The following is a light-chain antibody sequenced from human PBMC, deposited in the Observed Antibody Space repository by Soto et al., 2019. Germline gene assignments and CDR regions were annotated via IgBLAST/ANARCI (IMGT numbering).Light chain of an antibody. CDR2: EVT. CDR1: SSDVGGYNY. V-gene: IGLV2-8*01. CDR3: SSYAGNNHFV. J-gene: IGLJ1*01. Sequence: QSVLTQPPSASGCPGQPVTISCTGTSSDVGGYNYVSWYQQHPGKAPKLMICEVTKRPSGVPDRFSGSKSGNTASLTVSGLQAEDEADYYCSSYAGNNHFVFGTGTKVTVL.